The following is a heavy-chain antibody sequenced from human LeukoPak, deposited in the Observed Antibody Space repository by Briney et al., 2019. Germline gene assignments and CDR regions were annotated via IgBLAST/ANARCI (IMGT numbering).Heavy chain of an antibody. J-gene: IGHJ4*02. Sequence: GASVKVSCKASGYTFTSYYMHWVRQAPGQGLEWMGIINPSGGSASYAQKFQGRVTMTRDTSTSTVYMELSSLRSEDTAVYYCAXDRXITMVRGVIGFYYYFDYWGQGTLVTVSS. CDR1: GYTFTSYY. V-gene: IGHV1-46*01. CDR3: AXDRXITMVRGVIGFYYYFDY. CDR2: INPSGGSA. D-gene: IGHD3-10*01.